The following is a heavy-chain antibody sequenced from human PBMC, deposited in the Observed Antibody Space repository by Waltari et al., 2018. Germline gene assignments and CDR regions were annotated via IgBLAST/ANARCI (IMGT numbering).Heavy chain of an antibody. V-gene: IGHV3-74*01. CDR3: ALRYCTTTSCYGGGFDP. D-gene: IGHD2-2*01. CDR1: GFTLTRDW. Sequence: EVQLVESGGGLVQPGGSLRLSGAASGFTLTRDWMHWAREAPGKGLVGVSGISGAGSLTNYADSVKGRFTVSRDNARNAMYMEMNSLRGEYTAVYYCALRYCTTTSCYGGGFDPWGQGTLVTVS. J-gene: IGHJ5*02. CDR2: ISGAGSLT.